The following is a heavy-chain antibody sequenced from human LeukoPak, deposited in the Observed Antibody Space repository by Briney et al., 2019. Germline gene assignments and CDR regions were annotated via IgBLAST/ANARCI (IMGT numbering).Heavy chain of an antibody. J-gene: IGHJ6*02. CDR1: GFTFSSYD. D-gene: IGHD1-26*01. V-gene: IGHV3-13*01. CDR2: IGTAGDT. Sequence: GGSLRLSCAASGFTFSSYDMHWVRQATGKGLEWVSAIGTAGDTYYPGSVKGRFTISRENAKNSLYLQMNSLRAGDTAVYYCARGVGATTPLDYYYYGMDVWGQGTTVTVSS. CDR3: ARGVGATTPLDYYYYGMDV.